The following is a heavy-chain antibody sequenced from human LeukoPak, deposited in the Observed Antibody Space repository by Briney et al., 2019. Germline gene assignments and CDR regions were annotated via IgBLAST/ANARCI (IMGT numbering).Heavy chain of an antibody. CDR3: ACRDLTSTWSYP. D-gene: IGHD2-2*01. Sequence: GESRKISCKGVGYSFTSYWIGWVRQMPRKGMEWMGVIYPGDSRTRYNPSFQGQVTISVDKSISTAYLQWVSLKASDAAMYYCACRDLTSTWSYPWGEGTLVTVSS. CDR1: GYSFTSYW. CDR2: IYPGDSRT. V-gene: IGHV5-51*01. J-gene: IGHJ5*02.